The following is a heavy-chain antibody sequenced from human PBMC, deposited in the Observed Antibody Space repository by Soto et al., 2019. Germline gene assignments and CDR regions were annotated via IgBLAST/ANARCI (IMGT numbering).Heavy chain of an antibody. CDR1: GFTFSSYS. J-gene: IGHJ6*02. Sequence: EVQLVESGGGLVKPGGSLRLSCAASGFTFSSYSMNWVRQAPGKGLEWVSSISSSSSYIYYADSVKGRFTISRDNAKNSLYLQMNSLRAEDTAVYYCARERQLAVFYYYYGMYVWGQGTTVTVSS. CDR3: ARERQLAVFYYYYGMYV. CDR2: ISSSSSYI. D-gene: IGHD6-13*01. V-gene: IGHV3-21*01.